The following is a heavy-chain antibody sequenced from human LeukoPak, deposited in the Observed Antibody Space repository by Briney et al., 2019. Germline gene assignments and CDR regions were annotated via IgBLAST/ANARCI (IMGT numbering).Heavy chain of an antibody. V-gene: IGHV3-20*01. CDR2: INWNGGST. Sequence: GGSLRLSCAASGFTFDDYGMSWVRQAPGKGLEWVSGINWNGGSTGYADSVKGRFTISRDNAKNSLYLQMNSLRAEDTALYHCARALEDSNDRDDAFDIWGQGTMVTVSS. J-gene: IGHJ3*02. CDR3: ARALEDSNDRDDAFDI. CDR1: GFTFDDYG. D-gene: IGHD4-11*01.